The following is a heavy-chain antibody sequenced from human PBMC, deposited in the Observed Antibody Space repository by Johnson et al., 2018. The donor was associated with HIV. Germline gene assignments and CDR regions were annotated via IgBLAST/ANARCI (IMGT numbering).Heavy chain of an antibody. Sequence: EVQLVESGGGLVKPGGSLRLSCAASGFTFSNAWMSWVRQAPGKGLEWVGRIKSNTDGGTTDYAAPVKGRFTISRDDSKSTLYLQMNSLKAEDTAVYYCTTDQAGDYVWGSYRYALDMWGQGTTVTVSS. J-gene: IGHJ3*02. CDR2: IKSNTDGGTT. V-gene: IGHV3-15*01. D-gene: IGHD3-16*02. CDR1: GFTFSNAW. CDR3: TTDQAGDYVWGSYRYALDM.